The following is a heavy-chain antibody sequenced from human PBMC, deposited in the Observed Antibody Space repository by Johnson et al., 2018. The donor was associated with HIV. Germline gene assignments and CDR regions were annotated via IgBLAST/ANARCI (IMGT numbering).Heavy chain of an antibody. V-gene: IGHV3-9*01. D-gene: IGHD6-19*01. CDR2: ISWNSGNI. CDR1: GFTFDDYA. CDR3: AREVRYTSWSFDI. Sequence: VQLVASGGGVVQPAGSLRLSCAASGFTFDDYAMHWVRQAPGKGLEWVSGISWNSGNIAYGDSVKGRFTIARDNAKNSLYLQMNSLRAEDTAVYYCAREVRYTSWSFDIWGQGTMVTVSS. J-gene: IGHJ3*02.